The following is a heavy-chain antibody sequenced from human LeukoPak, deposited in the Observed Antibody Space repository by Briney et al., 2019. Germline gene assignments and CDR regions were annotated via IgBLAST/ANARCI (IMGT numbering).Heavy chain of an antibody. CDR2: IIPIPGIA. V-gene: IGHV1-69*04. CDR3: ARAPASPDAFDL. CDR1: GGTFSSYA. Sequence: ASVKVSCKASGGTFSSYAISWVRQAPGQGLEWMGGIIPIPGIANYAQKFQGRATITADKSTSTAYMELSSLRSADTAVYYCARAPASPDAFDLWGQGTMVTVSS. J-gene: IGHJ3*01.